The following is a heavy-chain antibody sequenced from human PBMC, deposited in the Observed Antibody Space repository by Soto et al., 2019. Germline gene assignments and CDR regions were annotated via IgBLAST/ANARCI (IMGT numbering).Heavy chain of an antibody. CDR1: GYTFTTYY. V-gene: IGHV1-46*03. CDR2: INPSRGST. J-gene: IGHJ4*02. CDR3: AQLGFGVRSDY. Sequence: QVQLVQSGAEVKKPGASVKVSCKASGYTFTTYYMHWVRQAPGQGLEWMGVINPSRGSTSYAQKFQGRVTMTRDTSTSTVYMELSSLRSEDTAVYYCAQLGFGVRSDYWGQGTLVTVSS. D-gene: IGHD3-10*01.